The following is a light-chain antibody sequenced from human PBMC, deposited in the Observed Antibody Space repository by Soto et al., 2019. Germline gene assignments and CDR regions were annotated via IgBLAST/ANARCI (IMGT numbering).Light chain of an antibody. J-gene: IGLJ1*01. Sequence: QSAMTQPASVSGSPGQSITISCTGTSNVIGAYNYVSWYQQHPGEAPKLMIYEVSNRPSGVSNRFSGSKSGNTASLTISGLQSDDEADYYCCSRAGILTYVFGGGTKLTVL. CDR3: CSRAGILTYV. V-gene: IGLV2-14*01. CDR1: SNVIGAYNY. CDR2: EVS.